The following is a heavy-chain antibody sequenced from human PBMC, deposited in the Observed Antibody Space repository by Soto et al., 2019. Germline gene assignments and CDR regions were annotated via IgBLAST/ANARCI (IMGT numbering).Heavy chain of an antibody. D-gene: IGHD3-16*02. Sequence: PSETLSLTCTVSGGSISSGDYYWSWIRQPPGKGLEWIGYIYYSGSTYYNPSLKSRVTISVDTSKNQFSLKLSSVTAADTAVYYCARDMITFGGVIVWGQGNLVTVSS. CDR1: GGSISSGDYY. CDR3: ARDMITFGGVIV. CDR2: IYYSGST. V-gene: IGHV4-30-4*01. J-gene: IGHJ4*02.